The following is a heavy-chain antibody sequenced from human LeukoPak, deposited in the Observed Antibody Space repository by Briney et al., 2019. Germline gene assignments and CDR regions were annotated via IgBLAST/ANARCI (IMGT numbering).Heavy chain of an antibody. CDR3: ARGRGISSNNWFDP. Sequence: SETLSLTCTVSGGSISSGSYYWSWIRQPAGKGLEWIGYIYYSGSTNYKPSLKSRVTISVDTSKNQFSLKLSSVTAADTAVYYCARGRGISSNNWFDPWGQGTLVTVSS. V-gene: IGHV4-61*10. J-gene: IGHJ5*02. CDR1: GGSISSGSYY. D-gene: IGHD3-3*02. CDR2: IYYSGST.